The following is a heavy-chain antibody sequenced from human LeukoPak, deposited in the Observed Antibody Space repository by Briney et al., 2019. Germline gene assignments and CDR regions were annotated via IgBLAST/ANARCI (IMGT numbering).Heavy chain of an antibody. J-gene: IGHJ4*02. CDR3: ARDLPYSSSWESIDY. D-gene: IGHD6-13*01. Sequence: ASVKVSCKASGYTFTGYYMHWVRQAPGQGLEWMGWVNSYNGNTNHAQKLQGRVTMTTDTSTSTAYMELRSLRSDDTAVYYCARDLPYSSSWESIDYWGQGTLVTVSS. V-gene: IGHV1-18*04. CDR2: VNSYNGNT. CDR1: GYTFTGYY.